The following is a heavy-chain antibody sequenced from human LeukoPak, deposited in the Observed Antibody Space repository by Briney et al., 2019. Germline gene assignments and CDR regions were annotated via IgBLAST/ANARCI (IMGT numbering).Heavy chain of an antibody. V-gene: IGHV3-33*06. CDR1: GFTFSSYG. D-gene: IGHD7-27*01. J-gene: IGHJ4*02. CDR2: IWYDGSNN. Sequence: GRSLRLSCAASGFTFSSYGMHWVRQAPGKGLEWVAVIWYDGSNNYYADSVKGRFTISRDNSKNTLYLQMNSLRAEDTAVYYCAKDELGIEIPFDYWGQGTLVTVSS. CDR3: AKDELGIEIPFDY.